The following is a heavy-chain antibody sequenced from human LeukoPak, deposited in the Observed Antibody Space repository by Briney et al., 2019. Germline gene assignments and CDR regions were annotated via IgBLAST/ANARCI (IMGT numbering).Heavy chain of an antibody. CDR3: ARSLMVPGVMSFAFDI. Sequence: ASVKVSCKASGYTFTSYAMHWVRQAPGQRLEWMGWINAGNGNTKYSQKFQGRVTITRDTSASTAYMELSSLRSEDTAVYYCARSLMVPGVMSFAFDIWGQGTMVPVSS. CDR1: GYTFTSYA. D-gene: IGHD3-10*01. V-gene: IGHV1-3*01. CDR2: INAGNGNT. J-gene: IGHJ3*02.